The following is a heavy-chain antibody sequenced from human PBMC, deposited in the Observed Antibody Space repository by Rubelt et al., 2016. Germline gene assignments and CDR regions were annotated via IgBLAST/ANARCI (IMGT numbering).Heavy chain of an antibody. Sequence: EVQLVESGGGLVQPGGSLRLSCAASGFIFSNCWMTWVRQAPGKGLEWVANINQDGSEQYYLDSVKGRFTISRDNAKNSLYLQRNNLRTEDTAVDYGSVPPTSQYPTVNFWGQGTLVTVSS. CDR1: GFIFSNCW. D-gene: IGHD1-26*01. J-gene: IGHJ4*02. CDR2: INQDGSEQ. CDR3: SVPPTSQYPTVNF. V-gene: IGHV3-7*02.